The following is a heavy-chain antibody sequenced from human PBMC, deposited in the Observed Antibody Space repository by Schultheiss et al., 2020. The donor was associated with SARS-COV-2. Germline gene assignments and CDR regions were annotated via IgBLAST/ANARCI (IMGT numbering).Heavy chain of an antibody. J-gene: IGHJ4*02. CDR2: VSPDGSVT. D-gene: IGHD2-15*01. Sequence: SCAASGFIFSNYWMHWVRQVPGKGLESVSHVSPDGSVTPYADFVKGRSTISRDNAKNTLYMQMNSLRDEDTAVYYCASGGRGYWGQGTLVTVSS. CDR3: ASGGRGY. V-gene: IGHV3-74*01. CDR1: GFIFSNYW.